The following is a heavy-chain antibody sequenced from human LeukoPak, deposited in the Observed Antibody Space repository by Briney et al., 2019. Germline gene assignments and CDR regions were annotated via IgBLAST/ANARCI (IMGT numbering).Heavy chain of an antibody. J-gene: IGHJ4*02. V-gene: IGHV3-23*01. CDR3: AKGRGAYYDILTGYYPSPPDY. Sequence: GGSLRLSCAASGFTFSSYAMSWVRQAPGKGLEWVSAISGSGGSTYYADSVKGRFTISRDNSKNTLYLQMNSLRAEYTAVYYCAKGRGAYYDILTGYYPSPPDYWGQGTLVTVSS. CDR2: ISGSGGST. CDR1: GFTFSSYA. D-gene: IGHD3-9*01.